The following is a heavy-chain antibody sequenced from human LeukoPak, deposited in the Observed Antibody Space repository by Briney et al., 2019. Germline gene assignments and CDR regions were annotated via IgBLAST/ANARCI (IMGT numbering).Heavy chain of an antibody. V-gene: IGHV2-5*01. CDR3: AHIARYRVVRGVIIREYYFDY. D-gene: IGHD3-10*01. J-gene: IGHJ4*02. CDR2: IYWNDDK. Sequence: SGPTLVNPTQTLTLTCTFSGFSLSTSGVGVGWIRQPPGKALEWLALIYWNDDKRYSPSLKSRLTINKDTSKNQVVLTMTNMDPVDTATYYCAHIARYRVVRGVIIREYYFDYWGQGTLVTVSS. CDR1: GFSLSTSGVG.